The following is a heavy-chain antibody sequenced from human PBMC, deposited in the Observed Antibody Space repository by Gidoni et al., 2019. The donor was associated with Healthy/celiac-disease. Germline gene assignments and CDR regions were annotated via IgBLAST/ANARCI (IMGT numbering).Heavy chain of an antibody. CDR3: ATLAVAGLGY. D-gene: IGHD6-19*01. CDR2: INSDGSST. Sequence: EVQLVESGVGLVQPGGSLSPSWASSGFTFSSYWLHRVRQAPGKGLVWVSRINSDGSSTSYADSVKGRFTISRDNAKNTLYLQMNSLRAEDTAVYYCATLAVAGLGYWGQGTLVTVSS. CDR1: GFTFSSYW. J-gene: IGHJ4*02. V-gene: IGHV3-74*01.